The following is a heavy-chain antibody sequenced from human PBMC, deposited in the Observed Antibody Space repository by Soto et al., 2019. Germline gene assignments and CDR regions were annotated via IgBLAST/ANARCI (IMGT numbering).Heavy chain of an antibody. V-gene: IGHV1-3*01. CDR2: INAGYGNT. J-gene: IGHJ4*02. CDR3: ARDTGDGTFDV. D-gene: IGHD7-27*01. CDR1: GYTFSSYA. Sequence: QVHLVQSGAEVRKPGASVKVSCKASGYTFSSYAMHWVRQAPGQRLEWMGWINAGYGNTKSSQKFQDRVTISRDTSASTAYMELTSLRSEDTAVDYCARDTGDGTFDVWGQGTLVTVSS.